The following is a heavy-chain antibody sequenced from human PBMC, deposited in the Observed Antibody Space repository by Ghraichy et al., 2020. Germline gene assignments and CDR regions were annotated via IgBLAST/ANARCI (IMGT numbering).Heavy chain of an antibody. J-gene: IGHJ4*02. D-gene: IGHD3-16*02. CDR1: GYTFTPYS. Sequence: ASVKVSCKASGYTFTPYSINWVRQAPGQGLEWMGYISPSTGNPTYAKGFTSRFVFSVDTSVSTVFLEITSLKAEDTAVYYCARDKSVIDFDYWGQGTLVTVSS. CDR2: ISPSTGNP. V-gene: IGHV7-4-1*02. CDR3: ARDKSVIDFDY.